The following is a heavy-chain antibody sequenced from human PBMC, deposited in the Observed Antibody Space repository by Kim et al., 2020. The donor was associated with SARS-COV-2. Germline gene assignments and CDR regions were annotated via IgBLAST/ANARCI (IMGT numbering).Heavy chain of an antibody. CDR2: INHSGST. V-gene: IGHV4-34*01. D-gene: IGHD4-17*01. CDR1: GGSFSGYY. Sequence: SETLSLTCAVYGGSFSGYYWSWIRQPPGKGLEWIGEINHSGSTNYNPSLKSRVTISVDTSKNQFSLKLSSVTAADTAVYYCARGEGDYDLPESYYYYYGMDVWGQGTTVTVSS. CDR3: ARGEGDYDLPESYYYYYGMDV. J-gene: IGHJ6*02.